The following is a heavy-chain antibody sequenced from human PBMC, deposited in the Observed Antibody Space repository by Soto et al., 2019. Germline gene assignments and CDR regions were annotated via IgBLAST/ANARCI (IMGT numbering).Heavy chain of an antibody. Sequence: QVQLVQSGAEVKKPGASVKVSCKASGYTFTSYGIGWVRQAPGQGLEWMGWISAYNGNTNYAQKLQGRVTMTTDTSTSTAYMELRSLRSDDTAVYYCARDNPAVLRFLEWLPIDYYYGMDVWGQGTTVTVSS. J-gene: IGHJ6*02. CDR1: GYTFTSYG. D-gene: IGHD3-3*01. CDR2: ISAYNGNT. V-gene: IGHV1-18*01. CDR3: ARDNPAVLRFLEWLPIDYYYGMDV.